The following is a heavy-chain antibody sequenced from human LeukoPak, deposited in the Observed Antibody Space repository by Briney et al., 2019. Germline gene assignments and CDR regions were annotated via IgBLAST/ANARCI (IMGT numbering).Heavy chain of an antibody. CDR2: IIPIFGTA. CDR3: ARPELSDAFDI. V-gene: IGHV1-69*05. Sequence: GASVKVSCKASGGTFSSYAISWVRQAPGQGLEWMGKIIPIFGTANYAQKFQGRVTITTDESTSTAYMELSSLRSEDTAVYYCARPELSDAFDIWGQGTMVTVSS. CDR1: GGTFSSYA. D-gene: IGHD1-14*01. J-gene: IGHJ3*02.